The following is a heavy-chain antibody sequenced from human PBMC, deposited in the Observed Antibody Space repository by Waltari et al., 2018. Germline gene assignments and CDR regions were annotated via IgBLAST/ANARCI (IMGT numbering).Heavy chain of an antibody. V-gene: IGHV4-39*07. Sequence: QLQLQESGPGLVKPSETLSLTYTVSGGSISSSSYYWGWIRQPPGKGLEWIGSIYYSGSTYYNPSLKSRVTISVDTSKNQFSLKLSSVTAADTAVYYCARILRYILSGYDDYWGQGTLVTVSS. J-gene: IGHJ4*02. D-gene: IGHD5-12*01. CDR2: IYYSGST. CDR3: ARILRYILSGYDDY. CDR1: GGSISSSSYY.